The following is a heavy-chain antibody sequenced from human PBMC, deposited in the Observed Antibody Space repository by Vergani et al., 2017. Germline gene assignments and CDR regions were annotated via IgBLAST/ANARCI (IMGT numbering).Heavy chain of an antibody. CDR1: GYTFTSYD. CDR3: AREWELLGGGWFDP. Sequence: QVQLVQSGAEVKKPGASVKVSCKASGYTFTSYDINWVRQATGQGLEWMGWKNPNSGNTGYEQKFQGRVTMTRNTSISTAYMELSSLRAEDTAVYYCAREWELLGGGWFDPWGQGTLVTVSS. D-gene: IGHD1-26*01. J-gene: IGHJ5*02. V-gene: IGHV1-8*02. CDR2: KNPNSGNT.